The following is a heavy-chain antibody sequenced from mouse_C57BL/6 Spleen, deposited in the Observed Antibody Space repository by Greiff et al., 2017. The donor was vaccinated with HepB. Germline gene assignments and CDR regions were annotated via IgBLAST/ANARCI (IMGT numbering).Heavy chain of an antibody. D-gene: IGHD6-1*01. J-gene: IGHJ2*01. CDR1: GFTFSSYG. CDR2: ISSGGSYT. V-gene: IGHV5-6*01. Sequence: EVMLVESGGDLVKPGGSLKLSCAASGFTFSSYGMSWVRQTPDKRLEWVATISSGGSYTYYPDSVKGRFTISRDKAKNTLYLQMRSLKSEDTAMYYCARQTLDYWGQGTTLTVSS. CDR3: ARQTLDY.